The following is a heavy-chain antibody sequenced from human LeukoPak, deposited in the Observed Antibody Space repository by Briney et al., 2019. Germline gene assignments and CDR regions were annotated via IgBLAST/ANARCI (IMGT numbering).Heavy chain of an antibody. J-gene: IGHJ4*02. Sequence: GGSLRLSCAASGFTFSSYAMSWVRQAPGKGPEWVSAISGSGGSTYYADSVKGRFTISRDNSKNTLYLQMNSLRAEDTAVYYCAKVPLDYVWGSYRYGGGYFDYWGQGTLVTVSS. V-gene: IGHV3-23*01. D-gene: IGHD3-16*02. CDR2: ISGSGGST. CDR1: GFTFSSYA. CDR3: AKVPLDYVWGSYRYGGGYFDY.